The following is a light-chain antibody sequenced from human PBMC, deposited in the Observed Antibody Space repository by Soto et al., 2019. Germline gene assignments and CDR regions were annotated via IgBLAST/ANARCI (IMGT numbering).Light chain of an antibody. CDR3: QVWDTGPDHQV. Sequence: SYELTQPPSESVAPGETARIACAGNNIGSISVHWYQQKPGQAPVLVISYDSGRPSGISELFSGSNSGNTATLTISRVEAGDEADYYCQVWDTGPDHQVFGGGTKLTVL. J-gene: IGLJ3*02. V-gene: IGLV3-21*04. CDR2: YDS. CDR1: NIGSIS.